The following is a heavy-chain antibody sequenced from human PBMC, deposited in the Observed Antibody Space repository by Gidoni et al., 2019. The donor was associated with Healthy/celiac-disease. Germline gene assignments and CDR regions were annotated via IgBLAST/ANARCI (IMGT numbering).Heavy chain of an antibody. V-gene: IGHV4-31*02. CDR1: GYY. D-gene: IGHD3-3*01. Sequence: GYYWSWIRQHPGKGLEWIGYIYYSGSTYYNTSLKSRVTISVDTSKNQFSLKLSSVTAADTAVYYCARDIAVLRFLEWSPGWFDPWGQGTLVTVSS. J-gene: IGHJ5*02. CDR2: IYYSGST. CDR3: ARDIAVLRFLEWSPGWFDP.